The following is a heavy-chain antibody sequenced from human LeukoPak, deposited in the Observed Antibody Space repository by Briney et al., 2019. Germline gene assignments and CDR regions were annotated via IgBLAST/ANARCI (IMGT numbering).Heavy chain of an antibody. D-gene: IGHD6-6*01. CDR2: INQDGRVK. J-gene: IGHJ4*02. CDR3: ARIGYSSSSIDY. V-gene: IGHV3-7*01. CDR1: GFTFSNYW. Sequence: PGGSLRLSCAASGFTFSNYWMSWVRQAPGKGLEWLANINQDGRVKYYVDSVKGRFTISRDNGRNSLYPQVNSLRAEDTAVFYCARIGYSSSSIDYWGQGTLVTVSS.